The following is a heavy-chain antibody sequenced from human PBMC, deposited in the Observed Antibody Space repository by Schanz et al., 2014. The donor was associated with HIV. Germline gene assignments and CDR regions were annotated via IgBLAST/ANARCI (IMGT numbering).Heavy chain of an antibody. Sequence: EVQLVESGGGLIQPGGSLRLSCAASGFTVSSNYMSWVRQAPGKGLEWVSGISDTGVRTNYADSVKGRLTISRDNSENTLYLQMNSLRAEDTAVYYCAKSRGDSWPYGMDVWGQGTTVTVSS. V-gene: IGHV3-53*01. CDR3: AKSRGDSWPYGMDV. J-gene: IGHJ6*02. CDR2: SDTGVRT. CDR1: GFTVSSNY. D-gene: IGHD4-17*01.